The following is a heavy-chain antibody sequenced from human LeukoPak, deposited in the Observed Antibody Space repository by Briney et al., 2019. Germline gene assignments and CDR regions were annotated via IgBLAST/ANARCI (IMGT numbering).Heavy chain of an antibody. V-gene: IGHV4-34*01. CDR1: GGSFSGYY. CDR2: INHSGSA. Sequence: PSETLSLTCAVYGGSFSGYYWSWIRQPPGKGLEWIGEINHSGSANYNPSLKSRVTISVDTSKNQFSLKLSSVTAADTAVYYCASGRPNDYVWGSYRYIAFDYWGQGTLVTVSS. CDR3: ASGRPNDYVWGSYRYIAFDY. J-gene: IGHJ4*02. D-gene: IGHD3-16*02.